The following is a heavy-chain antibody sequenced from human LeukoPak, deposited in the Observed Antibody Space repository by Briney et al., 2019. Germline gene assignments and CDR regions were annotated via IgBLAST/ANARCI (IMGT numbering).Heavy chain of an antibody. Sequence: GGSLRLSCSASGFTFSNSDMHWVRQTSGKGLEWVGRIRDKASNYATAYAAPVKGRFTISRDDSKNTACLQMNSLKTEDTAIYYCTYYRRDPRGFYYGMDVWGQGTTVTVSS. CDR2: IRDKASNYAT. V-gene: IGHV3-73*01. CDR3: TYYRRDPRGFYYGMDV. D-gene: IGHD1-26*01. CDR1: GFTFSNSD. J-gene: IGHJ6*02.